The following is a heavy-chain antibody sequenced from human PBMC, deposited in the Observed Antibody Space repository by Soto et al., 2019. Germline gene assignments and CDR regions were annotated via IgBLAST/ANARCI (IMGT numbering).Heavy chain of an antibody. CDR2: ISYDGSNK. J-gene: IGHJ4*02. CDR3: ARGPRGLYHHDY. V-gene: IGHV3-30-3*01. CDR1: GFTFSSYA. Sequence: GGSLRLSCAASGFTFSSYAMHWVRQAPGKGLEWVAVISYDGSNKYYADSVKGRFTISRDNSKNTLYLQMNSLRADDTAVYYCARGPRGLYHHDYWGQGALVTVSS. D-gene: IGHD2-2*01.